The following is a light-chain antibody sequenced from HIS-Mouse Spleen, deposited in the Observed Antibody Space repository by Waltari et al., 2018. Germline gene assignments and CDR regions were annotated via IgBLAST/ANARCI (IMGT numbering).Light chain of an antibody. CDR1: ALPKKY. V-gene: IGLV3-10*01. J-gene: IGLJ2*01. CDR3: YSTDGSGNHRV. CDR2: EDS. Sequence: SYELTQPPSVSVSPGQTARTTCPGDALPKKYAYWYQQKSGQAPVLFIYEDSKRPSGIPERFSGSSSGTMATLTISGAQVEDEADYYCYSTDGSGNHRVFGGGTKLTVL.